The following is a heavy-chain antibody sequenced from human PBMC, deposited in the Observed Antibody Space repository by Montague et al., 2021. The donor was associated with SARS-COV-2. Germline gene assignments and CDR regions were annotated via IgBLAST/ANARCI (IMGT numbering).Heavy chain of an antibody. D-gene: IGHD3-10*01. Sequence: SETLSLTCAVHGESLSTYSWNWIRQPPGKGLEWIGEIHHGGSTNYNPSLKSRVTISADTSKNQFSLKLTSVAAADTAVYYCARLGDGVVPSPILGVGPYYSYYYMDVWGKGTTVTVSS. CDR2: IHHGGST. CDR3: ARLGDGVVPSPILGVGPYYSYYYMDV. CDR1: GESLSTYS. J-gene: IGHJ6*03. V-gene: IGHV4-34*01.